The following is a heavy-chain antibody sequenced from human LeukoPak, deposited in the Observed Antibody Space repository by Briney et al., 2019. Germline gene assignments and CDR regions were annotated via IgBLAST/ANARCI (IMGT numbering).Heavy chain of an antibody. V-gene: IGHV1-69*13. J-gene: IGHJ5*02. CDR2: IIPMFGTA. Sequence: ASVKVSCKASGDTFSSSSISWVRQAPGQGLEWMGGIIPMFGTANYAQKFQGRVTITADESTSTAYMELSILRSEDTAVYYCARVITMVRGVGFDPWGQGTLVTVPS. D-gene: IGHD3-10*01. CDR3: ARVITMVRGVGFDP. CDR1: GDTFSSSS.